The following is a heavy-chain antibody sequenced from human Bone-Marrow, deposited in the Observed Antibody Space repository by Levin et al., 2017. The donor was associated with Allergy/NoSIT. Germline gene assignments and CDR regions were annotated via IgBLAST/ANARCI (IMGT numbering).Heavy chain of an antibody. J-gene: IGHJ3*01. Sequence: GGSLRLSCAASGFTFSNYAMTWVRQGPGKGLDWVSAISDTSVFSYYADSVKGRFTISRDNSKNTLFLQMNNLRGDDTAVYYCAMRPHGTAGNTGTHYDFWGQGTMVTVSS. CDR2: ISDTSVFS. V-gene: IGHV3-23*01. D-gene: IGHD1-26*01. CDR1: GFTFSNYA. CDR3: AMRPHGTAGNTGTHYDF.